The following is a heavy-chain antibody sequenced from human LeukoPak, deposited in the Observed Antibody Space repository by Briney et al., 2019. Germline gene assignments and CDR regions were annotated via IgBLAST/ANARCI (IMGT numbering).Heavy chain of an antibody. V-gene: IGHV4-34*01. CDR2: INHSGST. CDR3: AREDSSGWFGY. J-gene: IGHJ5*01. D-gene: IGHD6-19*01. Sequence: SETLSLTCAVYGGSFSGYYWSWIRQPPGKGLEWIGEINHSGSTNYNPSLKSRVTISVDTSKNQFSLKLSSVTAADTAVYYCAREDSSGWFGYWGQGTLVTVSS. CDR1: GGSFSGYY.